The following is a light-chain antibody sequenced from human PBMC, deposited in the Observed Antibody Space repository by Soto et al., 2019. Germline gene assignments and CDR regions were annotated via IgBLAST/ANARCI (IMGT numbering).Light chain of an antibody. J-gene: IGKJ4*01. Sequence: EIVLTQSPSTLSLSPGERATLSCRASQSVSSYLAWYQQKPGQAPRLLIYDASNRATGIPARFSGSGSGTDFTLTISSLEPEDFAVYYCQQRSNWPPRLTFGGGTKVDIK. CDR1: QSVSSY. V-gene: IGKV3-11*01. CDR3: QQRSNWPPRLT. CDR2: DAS.